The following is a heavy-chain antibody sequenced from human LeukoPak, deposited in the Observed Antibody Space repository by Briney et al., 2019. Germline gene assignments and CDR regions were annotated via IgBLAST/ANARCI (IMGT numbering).Heavy chain of an antibody. D-gene: IGHD2-15*01. V-gene: IGHV3-23*01. CDR1: AFIFSNYA. J-gene: IGHJ4*02. CDR3: AKDKATVAAKGPFDY. Sequence: GGSLRLSCAASAFIFSNYAMTWVRQAPGKGLEWVSSISGSGATTYYADSVKGRFTISRDNSENTLFLQFNSLRAEDTAVYYCAKDKATVAAKGPFDYWGQGTLVTVSS. CDR2: ISGSGATT.